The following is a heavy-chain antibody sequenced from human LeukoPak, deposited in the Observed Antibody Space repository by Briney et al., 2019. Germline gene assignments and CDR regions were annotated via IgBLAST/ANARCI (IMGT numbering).Heavy chain of an antibody. V-gene: IGHV3-23*01. CDR3: AKASWVSNVDAVF. CDR2: LRGDGET. J-gene: IGHJ4*02. CDR1: GFIFRNYA. Sequence: GGSLRLSCAASGFIFRNYAMSWVRQGPARGLEWVSRLRGDGETFYADSVKGRFTLSRDDSRNTVYLQLNNLRVEDTAIYYCAKASWVSNVDAVFWGQGTLVTVSS. D-gene: IGHD3-16*01.